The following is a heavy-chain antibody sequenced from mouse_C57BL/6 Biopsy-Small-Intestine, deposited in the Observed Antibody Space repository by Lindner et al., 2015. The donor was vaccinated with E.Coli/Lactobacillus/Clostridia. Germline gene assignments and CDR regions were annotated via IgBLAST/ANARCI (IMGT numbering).Heavy chain of an antibody. CDR1: GYAFSNYL. Sequence: VQLQESGAELVRPGTSVKVSCKASGYAFSNYLIEWVKQRPGRGLGWIGVINPGSGGTNYNEKFKGKAKLTADKSSSTAYMQLSSLTSEDSAVYFCARSGGDGYFCDYWGQGTTLTVSS. D-gene: IGHD2-3*01. V-gene: IGHV1-54*01. J-gene: IGHJ2*01. CDR3: ARSGGDGYFCDY. CDR2: INPGSGGT.